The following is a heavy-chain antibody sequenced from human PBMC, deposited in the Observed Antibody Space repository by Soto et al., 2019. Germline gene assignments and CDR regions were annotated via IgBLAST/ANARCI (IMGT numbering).Heavy chain of an antibody. CDR1: GGSINSYYH. V-gene: IGHV4-59*01. CDR3: AGDRYSSGWAYNWFVP. CDR2: IFYSENPRT. Sequence: SETLSLTCTVSGGSINSYYHWSWIRQPPGKGLEWIGYIFYSENPRTNYNPSLKSRVTISLDTSKNQFSLSLTSVTAADTAVYYCAGDRYSSGWAYNWFVPWGQGTLVTVSS. J-gene: IGHJ5*02. D-gene: IGHD6-19*01.